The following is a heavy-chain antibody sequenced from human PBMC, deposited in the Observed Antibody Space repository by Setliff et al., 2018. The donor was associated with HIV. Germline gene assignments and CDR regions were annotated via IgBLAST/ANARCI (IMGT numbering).Heavy chain of an antibody. D-gene: IGHD6-13*01. CDR2: VYPSGSG. CDR3: ARARGESTWSYWFDP. Sequence: RQXXXKRLEWIGRVYPSGSGNXXXSXXSRVSMSXDTSKXQFSLTLTSXXAPXTAVYYCARARGESTWSYWFDPWGQGTQVTVSS. J-gene: IGHJ5*02. V-gene: IGHV4-4*07.